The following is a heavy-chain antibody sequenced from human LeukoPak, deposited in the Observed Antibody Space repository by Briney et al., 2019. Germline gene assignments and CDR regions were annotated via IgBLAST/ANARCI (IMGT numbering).Heavy chain of an antibody. CDR1: GFTFSSYA. CDR2: ISGSGGST. Sequence: GGSLRLSCAASGFTFSSYAMSWVRQAPGKGLEWVSAISGSGGSTYYADSVKGRFTISRDNSKNTLYLQMNSLRAGDTAVYYCAKDCSSTSCYLVSYGMDVWGQGTTVTVSS. J-gene: IGHJ6*02. V-gene: IGHV3-23*01. CDR3: AKDCSSTSCYLVSYGMDV. D-gene: IGHD2-2*01.